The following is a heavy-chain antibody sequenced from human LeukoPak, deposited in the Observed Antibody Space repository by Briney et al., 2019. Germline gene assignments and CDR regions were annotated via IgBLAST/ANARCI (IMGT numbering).Heavy chain of an antibody. CDR2: IIPILGIA. V-gene: IGHV1-69*04. CDR1: GGTFSSYA. D-gene: IGHD3-22*01. CDR3: ARDYYDSSGYYLNY. J-gene: IGHJ4*02. Sequence: SVKVSCKASGGTFSSYAISWVRQAPGQGLEWMGRIIPILGIANYAQKFQGRVTITADKSTSTAYMELSSLRSEDTAVYYCARDYYDSSGYYLNYWGQGTLVTVSS.